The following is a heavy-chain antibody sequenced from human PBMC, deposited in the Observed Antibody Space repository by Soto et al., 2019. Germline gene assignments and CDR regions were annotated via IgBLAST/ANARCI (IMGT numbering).Heavy chain of an antibody. J-gene: IGHJ4*02. CDR1: GFTFSNAW. V-gene: IGHV3-15*01. CDR2: IKSKPDGGTT. CDR3: VTGQYCDY. Sequence: GGSLRLSCIGSGFTFSNAWINWVRQAPGKGLEWVGRIKSKPDGGTTDYAAPVKGRFTISRDDSRNSVYLQMNSLKTEDTALYYCVTGQYCDYWGQGTLVTVSS.